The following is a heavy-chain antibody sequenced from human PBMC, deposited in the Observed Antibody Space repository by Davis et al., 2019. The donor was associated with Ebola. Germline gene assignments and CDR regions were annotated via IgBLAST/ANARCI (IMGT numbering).Heavy chain of an antibody. Sequence: GESLKISCAASGFTFSSYSMNWVRQAPGKGLEWVSYISSSSSTTYYADSVKGRFTISRDNSKNTLYLQMNSLRAEDTAVYYCAKLNTAGQYQLLPHFDYWGQGTLVTVSS. J-gene: IGHJ4*02. CDR2: ISSSSSTT. V-gene: IGHV3-48*01. CDR3: AKLNTAGQYQLLPHFDY. D-gene: IGHD2-2*01. CDR1: GFTFSSYS.